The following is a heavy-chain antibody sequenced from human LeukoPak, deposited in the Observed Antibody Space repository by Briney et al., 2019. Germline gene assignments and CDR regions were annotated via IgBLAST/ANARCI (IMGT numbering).Heavy chain of an antibody. J-gene: IGHJ3*02. CDR3: ARAPTCAAAFDI. CDR1: TFTFNTYS. Sequence: GGSLSLSCAASTFTFNTYSMNRVRQTPGKELEWVSYISSGSRAIYYADSVKGRFTISRDNAKNSLYLQLNSLRAEDTAVYYFARAPTCAAAFDIWGQGTMVTVSS. CDR2: ISSGSRAI. V-gene: IGHV3-48*01.